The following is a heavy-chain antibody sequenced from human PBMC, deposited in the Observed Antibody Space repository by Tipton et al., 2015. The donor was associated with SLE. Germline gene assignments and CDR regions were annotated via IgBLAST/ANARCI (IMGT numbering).Heavy chain of an antibody. Sequence: GSLRLSCAASGFSFDEYTMHWVRQIPGRGLEWVSLFSYWDGGPINYADSVKGRFTISRDNSKQSLYLQMNSLRIEDTALYYCVKGSSSTAAGWYFDLWGRGTLVTVSS. D-gene: IGHD6-13*01. V-gene: IGHV3-43*01. J-gene: IGHJ2*01. CDR3: VKGSSSTAAGWYFDL. CDR2: FSYWDGGPI. CDR1: GFSFDEYT.